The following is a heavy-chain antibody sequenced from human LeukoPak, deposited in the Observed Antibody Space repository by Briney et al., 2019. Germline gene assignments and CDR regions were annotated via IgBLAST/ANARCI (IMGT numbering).Heavy chain of an antibody. CDR1: GGSFSGYY. D-gene: IGHD2-2*01. CDR2: INHSGST. CDR3: ARLSVVPAAIDY. J-gene: IGHJ4*02. V-gene: IGHV4-34*01. Sequence: SSETLSLTCAVYGGSFSGYYWSWIRQPPGKGLEWIGEINHSGSTNYNPSLKSRVTISVDTSKNQFSLKLSSVTAADTAVYYCARLSVVPAAIDYWGQGTLVTVSS.